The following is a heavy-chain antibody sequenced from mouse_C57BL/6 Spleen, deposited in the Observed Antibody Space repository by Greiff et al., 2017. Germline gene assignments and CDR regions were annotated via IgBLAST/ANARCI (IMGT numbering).Heavy chain of an antibody. V-gene: IGHV1-54*01. CDR1: GYAFTNYL. Sequence: QVQLPQSGAELVRPGTSVKLSCKASGYAFTNYLIEWVKQRPGQGLEWLGVINPGSGGTNYNEKFKGKATLTADKSSSTAYMQLSSLTSEDSSVYFCATEDGSGFYYVDYWGQGTTLTVSS. D-gene: IGHD1-1*01. J-gene: IGHJ2*01. CDR3: ATEDGSGFYYVDY. CDR2: INPGSGGT.